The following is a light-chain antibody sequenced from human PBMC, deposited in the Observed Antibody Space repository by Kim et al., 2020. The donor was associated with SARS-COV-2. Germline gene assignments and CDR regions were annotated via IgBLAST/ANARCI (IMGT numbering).Light chain of an antibody. J-gene: IGKJ1*01. CDR2: KAS. V-gene: IGKV1-5*03. CDR3: QQYNSYSWT. CDR1: QSISSW. Sequence: DIQMTQSPSTLSASVGDRVTITCRASQSISSWLAWYQQKPGKDPKLLIYKASSLESGVPSRLSGSGSGTEFTLTISSLQPDDFATYYCQQYNSYSWTFGQGTKLEI.